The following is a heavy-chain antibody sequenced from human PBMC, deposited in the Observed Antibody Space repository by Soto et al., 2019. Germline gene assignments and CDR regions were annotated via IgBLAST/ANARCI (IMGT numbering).Heavy chain of an antibody. CDR3: ASSPRGYCSSTSCRELGNYYGMDV. J-gene: IGHJ6*02. D-gene: IGHD2-2*01. CDR2: IDPSDSYT. V-gene: IGHV5-10-1*01. Sequence: GESLKISCKASRYSFTTYWIGWVRQMPGKGLEGMGRIDPSDSYTNYSPSFQGHVTISADKSISTAYLQWSSLKASDTAMYYCASSPRGYCSSTSCRELGNYYGMDVWGQGTTVTVSS. CDR1: RYSFTTYW.